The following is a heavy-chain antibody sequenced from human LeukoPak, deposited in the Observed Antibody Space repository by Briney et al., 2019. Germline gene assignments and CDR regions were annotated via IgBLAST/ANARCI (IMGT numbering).Heavy chain of an antibody. CDR3: ARAPRYYYGSGNWAPFDP. CDR2: INHSGST. D-gene: IGHD3-10*01. V-gene: IGHV4-34*01. CDR1: GGSLSGDY. Sequence: SETLSLTCVVFGGSLSGDYWSWIRQPPGKGLEWIGEINHSGSTNYNPSLKSRVTISVDTSKSQFSLKLSSVTAADTAVYYCARAPRYYYGSGNWAPFDPWGQGTLVTVSP. J-gene: IGHJ5*02.